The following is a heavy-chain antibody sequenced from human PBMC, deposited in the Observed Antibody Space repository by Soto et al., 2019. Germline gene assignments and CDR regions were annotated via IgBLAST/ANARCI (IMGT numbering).Heavy chain of an antibody. CDR1: GCSISSGGYY. D-gene: IGHD3-3*01. J-gene: IGHJ5*02. CDR2: IYYRGST. V-gene: IGHV4-31*03. CDR3: ARSVFP. Sequence: QVQLQESGPGLVKPSQTLSLTSTVSGCSISSGGYYWSWIRQHPGKGMEWIGYIYYRGSTYYNPSLKSRVTISVDTPKDQFSLKLSSVTAADPAVYYCARSVFPWGQGTLVTVSS.